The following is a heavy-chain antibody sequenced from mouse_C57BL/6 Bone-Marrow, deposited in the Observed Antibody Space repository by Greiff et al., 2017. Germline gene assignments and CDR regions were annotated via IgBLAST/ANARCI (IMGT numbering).Heavy chain of an antibody. CDR3: ANWGFAY. CDR2: IWAGGST. CDR1: GFSLTSYG. V-gene: IGHV2-9*02. Sequence: QVQLKESGPGLVAPSQSLYITCTVSGFSLTSYGVHWVRQPPGKGLEWLGVIWAGGSTNYNSALMSRLSISKDNSKSQVFLKMNSLQTDDTAMYYCANWGFAYWGQGTLVTVSA. D-gene: IGHD4-1*01. J-gene: IGHJ3*01.